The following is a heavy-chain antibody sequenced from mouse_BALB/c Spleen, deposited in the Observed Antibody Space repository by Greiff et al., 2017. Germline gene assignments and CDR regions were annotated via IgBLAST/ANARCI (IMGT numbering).Heavy chain of an antibody. CDR2: ISSGGSYT. Sequence: EVQRVESGGGLVKPGGSLKLSCAASGFTFSSYAMYWVRQTPEKRLEWVATISSGGSYTYYPDSVKGRFTISRDNAKNTLYLQMSRLRSEGTAMYYCTRHRGNYGYAMDNGGQGTSSTASS. CDR1: GFTFSSYA. V-gene: IGHV5-9-3*01. J-gene: IGHJ4*01. D-gene: IGHD2-1*01. CDR3: TRHRGNYGYAMDN.